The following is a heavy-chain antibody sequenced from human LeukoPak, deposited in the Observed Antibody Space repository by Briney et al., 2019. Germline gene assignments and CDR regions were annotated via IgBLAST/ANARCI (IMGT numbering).Heavy chain of an antibody. J-gene: IGHJ4*02. CDR3: ARRSYTFGGVIVPPDY. Sequence: SETLSLTCTVSGYSISSGYYWGWIRQPPGKGLEWIGSIYHSGSTYYNPSLKSRVTISVDTSKNQFSLKLSSVTAADTAVYYCARRSYTFGGVIVPPDYWGQGTLVTVSS. D-gene: IGHD3-16*02. V-gene: IGHV4-38-2*02. CDR2: IYHSGST. CDR1: GYSISSGYY.